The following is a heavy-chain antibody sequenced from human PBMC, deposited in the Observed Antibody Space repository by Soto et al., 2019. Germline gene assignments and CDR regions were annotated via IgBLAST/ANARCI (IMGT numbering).Heavy chain of an antibody. J-gene: IGHJ4*02. V-gene: IGHV3-11*06. D-gene: IGHD1-1*01. CDR1: GFTFSDHY. CDR3: VRSGDNYNLLDY. Sequence: GGSLRLSCAASGFTFSDHYMSWIRQAPGKGLEWIGYSSNSGSFTRYADSVRGRFSISRDNAKNSLFLQINSLRGDDTAIYYCVRSGDNYNLLDYWGQGTPVTVSS. CDR2: SSNSGSFT.